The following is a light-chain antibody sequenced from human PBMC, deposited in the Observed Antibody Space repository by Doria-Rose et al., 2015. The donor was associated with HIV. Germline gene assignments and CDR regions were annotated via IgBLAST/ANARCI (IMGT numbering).Light chain of an antibody. J-gene: IGLJ1*01. CDR2: GST. Sequence: QSVVTQPPSVSGAPGQRVAISCTGSSSNIGAGFDVNRYQQFPGTAPKLLIHGSTNRPSGVPDRFSGSKSGTSASLAISGLRAEDEADYYCQSYDSRLSVYVFGTGTKVTVL. CDR3: QSYDSRLSVYV. CDR1: SSNIGAGFD. V-gene: IGLV1-40*01.